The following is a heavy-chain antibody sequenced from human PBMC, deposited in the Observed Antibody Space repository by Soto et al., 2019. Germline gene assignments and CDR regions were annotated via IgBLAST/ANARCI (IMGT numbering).Heavy chain of an antibody. J-gene: IGHJ4*02. Sequence: PGGSLRLSCAASGFTFSRYSMNWVRQAPGKGLEWVSSMTISGNSIYYGDSVKGRFTISRDNAKNSLYLQMNSLRAEDTAVYYCARDYYYDSSGFSPLDYWGQGTQVTVS. CDR2: MTISGNSI. CDR3: ARDYYYDSSGFSPLDY. CDR1: GFTFSRYS. V-gene: IGHV3-21*01. D-gene: IGHD3-22*01.